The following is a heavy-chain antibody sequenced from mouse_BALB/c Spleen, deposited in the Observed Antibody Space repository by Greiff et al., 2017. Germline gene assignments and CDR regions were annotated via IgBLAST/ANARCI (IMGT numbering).Heavy chain of an antibody. Sequence: EVMLVESGGGLVQPGGSRKLSCAASGFTFSSFGMHWVRQAPEKGLEWVAYISSGSSTIYYADTVKGRFTISRDNPKNTLFLQMTSLRSEDTAMYYCARGDYGPYYWGQGTTLTVSS. J-gene: IGHJ2*01. CDR1: GFTFSSFG. CDR3: ARGDYGPYY. D-gene: IGHD1-1*01. CDR2: ISSGSSTI. V-gene: IGHV5-17*02.